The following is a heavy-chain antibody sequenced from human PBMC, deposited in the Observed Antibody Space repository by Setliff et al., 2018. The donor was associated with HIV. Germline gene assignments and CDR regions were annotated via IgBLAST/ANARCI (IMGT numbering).Heavy chain of an antibody. V-gene: IGHV3-9*03. CDR3: AKDSAFDSSGYFDY. D-gene: IGHD3-22*01. J-gene: IGHJ4*02. CDR2: ISWNSGYI. Sequence: LRLSCTASGFTFDDYAMHWVRQAPGKGLEWISGISWNSGYIDYADSVKGRFTISRDNAKNSLYLQMSSLRPEDMALYYCAKDSAFDSSGYFDYWGQGTLVTVS. CDR1: GFTFDDYA.